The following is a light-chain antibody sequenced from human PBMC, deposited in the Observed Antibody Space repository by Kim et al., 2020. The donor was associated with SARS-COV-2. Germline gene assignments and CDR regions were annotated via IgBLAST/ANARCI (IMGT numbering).Light chain of an antibody. CDR1: QSFSSW. Sequence: DIQMTQSPSTVSASVGDRVTITCRASQSFSSWLAWYQQKPGKVPKLLIYNTSSLESGVPSRFSGSGSGTDFTLTISSLQPDDFATYYCQQYNSFPITFGQGTQLDIK. CDR3: QQYNSFPIT. V-gene: IGKV1-5*03. J-gene: IGKJ5*01. CDR2: NTS.